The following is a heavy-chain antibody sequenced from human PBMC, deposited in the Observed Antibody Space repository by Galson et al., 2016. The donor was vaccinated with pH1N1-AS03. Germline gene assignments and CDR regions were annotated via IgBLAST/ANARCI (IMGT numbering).Heavy chain of an antibody. CDR2: ISSDGSSI. J-gene: IGHJ4*02. D-gene: IGHD5-12*01. V-gene: IGHV3-74*01. CDR1: GFTFSNKW. CDR3: ARGLGGYNGYALDY. Sequence: SLRLSCAASGFTFSNKWMHWVRHTPGKGLVWVSRISSDGSSISYADSVKGRFIISRDNAKNTLYLQMNSLRAEDTGVYYCARGLGGYNGYALDYWGQGTLVTVSS.